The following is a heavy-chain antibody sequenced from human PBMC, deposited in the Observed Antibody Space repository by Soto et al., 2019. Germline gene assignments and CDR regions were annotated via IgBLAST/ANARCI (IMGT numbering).Heavy chain of an antibody. Sequence: QVTLKESGPVLVKPTETLTLTCTVSGFSLSNARMCVTWIRQPPGKALEWLGHIFSNDERSYSTSLKSRLTISKDTSKSQVVLTITNMYPVDTATYFCALINRVATMGGLDVWGQGTVVTVSS. CDR3: ALINRVATMGGLDV. J-gene: IGHJ3*01. D-gene: IGHD5-12*01. CDR2: IFSNDER. V-gene: IGHV2-26*01. CDR1: GFSLSNARMC.